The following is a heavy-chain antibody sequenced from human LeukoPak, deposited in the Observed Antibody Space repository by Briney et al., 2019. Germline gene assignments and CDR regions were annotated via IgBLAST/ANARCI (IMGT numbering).Heavy chain of an antibody. J-gene: IGHJ4*02. CDR1: GGSISSYY. CDR3: ARDYDSSGFDY. Sequence: SETLSLTCTVSGGSISSYYWSWIRQPPGKGLEWIGYIYYSGSTNYNPSLKSRVTISVDTSKNQFSLKLSSVTAADTAVYYCARDYDSSGFDYWGQGTLVTVSS. CDR2: IYYSGST. V-gene: IGHV4-59*12. D-gene: IGHD3-22*01.